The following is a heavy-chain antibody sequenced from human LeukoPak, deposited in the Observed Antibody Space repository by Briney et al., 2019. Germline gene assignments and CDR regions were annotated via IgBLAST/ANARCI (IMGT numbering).Heavy chain of an antibody. J-gene: IGHJ5*02. Sequence: GGSLRLSCAASGFTFSNYWMSWVRQAPGKGLEWVANIKQDGSEKYYVDSVKGRFTISRDNTKSSLYLQMNSLRAEDTAVYYCARDLGRTNWFDPWGQGTLVTVSS. CDR1: GFTFSNYW. CDR3: ARDLGRTNWFDP. CDR2: IKQDGSEK. V-gene: IGHV3-7*01.